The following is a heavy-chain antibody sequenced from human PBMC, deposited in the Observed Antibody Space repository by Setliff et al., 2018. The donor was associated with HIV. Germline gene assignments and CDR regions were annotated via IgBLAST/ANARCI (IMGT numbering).Heavy chain of an antibody. CDR3: AISTRAYYYYYMDVWDV. CDR2: MHHRGST. CDR1: GGSISSGGYY. J-gene: IGHJ6*04. Sequence: PSETLSLTCTVSGGSISSGGYYWSWIRQHPGKGLEWLWYMHHRGSTHYNPSLKSRVTMSVDTSKNQFSLKLSSVTAADAAVYYCAISTRAYYYYYMDVWDVWGKGTTVTVSS. V-gene: IGHV4-31*03. D-gene: IGHD1-26*01.